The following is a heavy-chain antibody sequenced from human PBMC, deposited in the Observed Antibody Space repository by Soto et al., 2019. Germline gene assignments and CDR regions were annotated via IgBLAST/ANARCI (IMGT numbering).Heavy chain of an antibody. J-gene: IGHJ4*02. CDR2: IKEDGGER. CDR1: GFSFSSYW. V-gene: IGHV3-7*01. CDR3: ARTDISGYHFSGY. D-gene: IGHD3-22*01. Sequence: EVQLVESGGGLVQPEGSLRLSCAASGFSFSSYWMSWVRQTPGKGLEWVANIKEDGGERYYVDSVRGRFTISRDNAKNSLYLQMDSMRAEDTAVYYCARTDISGYHFSGYWGQGALLIVSS.